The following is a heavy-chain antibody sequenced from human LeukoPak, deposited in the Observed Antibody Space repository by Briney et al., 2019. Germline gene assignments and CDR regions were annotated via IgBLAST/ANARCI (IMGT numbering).Heavy chain of an antibody. CDR1: GFTFSSYG. CDR3: AKDSSSSNYYYGLDV. CDR2: ISYDGSNE. V-gene: IGHV3-30*18. D-gene: IGHD6-6*01. Sequence: PGRSLRLSCAASGFTFSSYGMHWVRQAPGKGLESMTIISYDGSNEYYADSVKGRFTIYRDDTKNTLYLQMNSLRAEDTAVYYCAKDSSSSNYYYGLDVWGQGTTVTVSS. J-gene: IGHJ6*02.